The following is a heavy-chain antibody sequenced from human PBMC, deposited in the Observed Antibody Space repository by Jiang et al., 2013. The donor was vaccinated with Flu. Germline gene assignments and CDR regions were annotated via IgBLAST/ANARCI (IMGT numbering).Heavy chain of an antibody. CDR2: MNANSGNT. CDR1: GYTFTSND. D-gene: IGHD1-1*01. CDR3: ARGAGTNGRDWFDP. V-gene: IGHV1-8*01. Sequence: VQLVESGAEVKKPGASVRVSCKASGYTFTSNDINWVRQATGQGLEWMGWMNANSGNTGYAQKFQGRVTMTRDISISTAYMELSSLRSEDTAVYYCARGAGTNGRDWFDPWGQGTLVTVSS. J-gene: IGHJ5*02.